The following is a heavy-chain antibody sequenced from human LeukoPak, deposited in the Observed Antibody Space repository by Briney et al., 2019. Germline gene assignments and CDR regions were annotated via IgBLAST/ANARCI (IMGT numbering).Heavy chain of an antibody. D-gene: IGHD3-10*01. CDR1: GFSFSTHW. CDR2: IKQDGGET. Sequence: GGSLRLSCAASGFSFSTHWMTWVRQAPAKGLEWVASIKQDGGETFYVVSVKGRFTISRDNAKNSLYLQMNSLRAEDTAVYHCAKKGTYGQIEYWGQGNLVTVSS. V-gene: IGHV3-7*02. CDR3: AKKGTYGQIEY. J-gene: IGHJ4*02.